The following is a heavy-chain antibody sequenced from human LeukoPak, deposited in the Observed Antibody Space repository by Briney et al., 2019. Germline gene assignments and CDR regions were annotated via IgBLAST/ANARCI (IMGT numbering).Heavy chain of an antibody. J-gene: IGHJ5*02. CDR2: INPNSGGT. CDR3: ARDGSGGIIGGDWFDP. CDR1: GYTFTGHY. V-gene: IGHV1-2*02. D-gene: IGHD3-10*01. Sequence: AAVKVSCKASGYTFTGHYIHWVRQAPGQGPEWMGWINPNSGGTNYAQKFQGRVTMTRDTSIRTAYMELSRLRSDDTAVYYCARDGSGGIIGGDWFDPWGQGTLVTVSS.